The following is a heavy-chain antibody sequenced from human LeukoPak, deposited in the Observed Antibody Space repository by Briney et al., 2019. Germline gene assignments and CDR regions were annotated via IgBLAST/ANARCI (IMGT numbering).Heavy chain of an antibody. D-gene: IGHD6-6*01. CDR1: GGSISSGGYY. CDR2: IYHSGST. Sequence: SQTLSLTCTVSGGSISSGGYYWSWIRQPPGKGLEWIGYIYHSGSTYYNPSLKSRVTISVDRSKNQFSLKLSSVTAADTAVYYCAREGLEYSSSSPLDYWGQGTLVTVSS. J-gene: IGHJ4*02. V-gene: IGHV4-30-2*01. CDR3: AREGLEYSSSSPLDY.